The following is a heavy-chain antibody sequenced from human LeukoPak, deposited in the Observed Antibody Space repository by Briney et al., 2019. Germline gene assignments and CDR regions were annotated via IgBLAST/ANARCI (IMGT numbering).Heavy chain of an antibody. CDR2: FDPEDGET. CDR3: ATADLWLPSRGVSFDY. Sequence: GASVNVSCKVSGYTLTELSMHWVRQAPGKGLEWMGGFDPEDGETIYAQKFQGRVTMTEDTSTDTAYMELSSLGSEDTAVYYCATADLWLPSRGVSFDYWGQGTLVTVSS. J-gene: IGHJ4*02. D-gene: IGHD6-19*01. V-gene: IGHV1-24*01. CDR1: GYTLTELS.